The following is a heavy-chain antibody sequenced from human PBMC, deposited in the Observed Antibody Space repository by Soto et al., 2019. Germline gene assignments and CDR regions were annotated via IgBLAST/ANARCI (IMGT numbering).Heavy chain of an antibody. CDR2: ISTYNGNT. V-gene: IGHV1-18*01. CDR3: ARGYYYGSGSTTPGGMDV. J-gene: IGHJ6*02. D-gene: IGHD3-10*01. Sequence: QVHLVQSGAEVKKPGASVKVSCKASGYTFTNYDINWVRQAPGQGLEWMGWISTYNGNTNYAQKLQGRGTMTTYTSASTAYMEIRSLRYDDQAMDSCARGYYYGSGSTTPGGMDVWGQGTNVTVS. CDR1: GYTFTNYD.